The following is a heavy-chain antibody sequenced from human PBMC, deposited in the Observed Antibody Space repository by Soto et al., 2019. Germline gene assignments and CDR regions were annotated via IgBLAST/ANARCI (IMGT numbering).Heavy chain of an antibody. CDR2: IGTGVNT. J-gene: IGHJ4*02. CDR3: AKARSGNYQYYIDY. Sequence: GGSLRLSCAASGFAFSSYVLHWVRRAPGKGPEWVSAIGTGVNTYYADSVRGRFTISRDNSKNTLYLQMNSLRAEDTAVYYCAKARSGNYQYYIDYWGQGTLVTVSS. V-gene: IGHV3-23*01. D-gene: IGHD3-22*01. CDR1: GFAFSSYV.